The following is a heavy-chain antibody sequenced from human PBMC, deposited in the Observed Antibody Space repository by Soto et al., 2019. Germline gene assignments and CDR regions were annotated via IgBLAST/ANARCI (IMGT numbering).Heavy chain of an antibody. D-gene: IGHD5-12*01. CDR3: AASAPPATNYYYAMDV. CDR1: GGSVSSGSFY. J-gene: IGHJ6*02. Sequence: LSLTCTVSGGSVSSGSFYWSWIRRPPGKGLEWIGYFYDSGSTNYNPSLRSRVTMSVDTSKNQFSLKLSSVSAADTAVYYCAASAPPATNYYYAMDVWGQGTTVTVSS. V-gene: IGHV4-61*01. CDR2: FYDSGST.